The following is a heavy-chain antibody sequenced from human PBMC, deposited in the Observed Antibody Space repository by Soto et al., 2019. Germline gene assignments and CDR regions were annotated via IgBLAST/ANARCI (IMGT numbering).Heavy chain of an antibody. V-gene: IGHV3-30*18. D-gene: IGHD3-3*01. CDR1: GFTFSSYG. Sequence: GGSLRLSCAASGFTFSSYGMHWVRQAPGKGLEWVAVISYDGSNKYYADSVKGRFTISRDNSKNTLYLQMNSLRAEDTAVYYCAKDMYYDFWSGYYREVPRCGMDVWGQGTTVTVSS. CDR3: AKDMYYDFWSGYYREVPRCGMDV. CDR2: ISYDGSNK. J-gene: IGHJ6*02.